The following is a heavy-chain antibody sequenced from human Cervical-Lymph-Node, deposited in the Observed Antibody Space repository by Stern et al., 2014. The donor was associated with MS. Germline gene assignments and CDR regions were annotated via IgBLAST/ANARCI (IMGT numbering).Heavy chain of an antibody. CDR1: GGTFSNYA. CDR3: ASPLTATSVPFGYYGMDV. V-gene: IGHV1-69*01. Sequence: VQLVESGAEVKKPGASVKVSCKASGGTFSNYATSWVRQAPGQGLEWMGGIVPLVGKPNYAQKFQGRVTITADESTSTAYMDLSSLRSEDTAVYYCASPLTATSVPFGYYGMDVWGQGTTVTVS. J-gene: IGHJ6*02. CDR2: IVPLVGKP. D-gene: IGHD4-17*01.